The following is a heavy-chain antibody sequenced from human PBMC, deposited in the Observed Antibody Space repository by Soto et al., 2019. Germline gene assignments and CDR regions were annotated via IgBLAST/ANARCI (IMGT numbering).Heavy chain of an antibody. J-gene: IGHJ3*02. D-gene: IGHD2-8*01. CDR2: ISGSGTTT. CDR3: AKDRVGGVPDAFDI. V-gene: IGHV3-23*01. CDR1: GFTSTNYV. Sequence: GGSLRLSCAASGFTSTNYVMNCCLQSPGKGLEWVSSISGSGTTTFYADSVKGRFIVPRDNSKNTLYLQMNSLRAEDTALYYCAKDRVGGVPDAFDIWGQGTMVTVSS.